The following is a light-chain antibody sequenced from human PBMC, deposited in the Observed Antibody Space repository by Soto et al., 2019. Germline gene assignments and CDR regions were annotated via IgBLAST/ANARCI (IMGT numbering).Light chain of an antibody. CDR2: QNS. CDR3: QAWDSSTVI. CDR1: KLGDKY. V-gene: IGLV3-1*01. J-gene: IGLJ2*01. Sequence: SYELTQSPSVSVSPGQTASITCSGDKLGDKYACWYQQKPGQSPVLVIYQNSRRPSGIPERFSGSNSGNTATLTISGTQAMDEADYYCQAWDSSTVIFGGGTKLTLL.